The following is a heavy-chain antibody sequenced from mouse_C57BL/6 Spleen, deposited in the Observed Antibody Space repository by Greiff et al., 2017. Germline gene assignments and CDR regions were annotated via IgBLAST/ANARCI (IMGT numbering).Heavy chain of an antibody. CDR1: GYAFSSSW. J-gene: IGHJ4*01. CDR3: ARCPSAEAMDY. CDR2: IFPGDGDT. V-gene: IGHV1-82*01. Sequence: VQLPESGPELVKPGASVKISCKASGYAFSSSWMNWVKQRPGKGLEWLGRIFPGDGDTNYNGKFKGKATLTADKSSSRAYMQLSSLTSEDSAVYFCARCPSAEAMDYWGQGTSVTVSS.